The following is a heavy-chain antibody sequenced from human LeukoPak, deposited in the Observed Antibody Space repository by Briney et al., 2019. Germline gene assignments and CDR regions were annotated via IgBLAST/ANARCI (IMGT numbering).Heavy chain of an antibody. Sequence: SESLSLTCAAYGGSFSDNFWSWIRQPPGKGLEWIGNINHRGSTNYNPSLKSRVTISVDTSKNQFYLRLNSLTAADTAVYYCARAPRSDSNWSHYYYYMDVWDKGTTVTVSS. CDR3: ARAPRSDSNWSHYYYYMDV. D-gene: IGHD6-13*01. V-gene: IGHV4-34*01. J-gene: IGHJ6*03. CDR2: INHRGST. CDR1: GGSFSDNF.